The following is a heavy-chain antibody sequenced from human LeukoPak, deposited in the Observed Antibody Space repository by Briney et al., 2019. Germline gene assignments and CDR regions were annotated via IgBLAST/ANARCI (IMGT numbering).Heavy chain of an antibody. CDR1: GFTFSSYS. Sequence: PGGSLRLSCAASGFTFSSYSMNWVRQAPGKGLEWVSSISSSSSYIYYADSVKGRFTISRDNSKNTLYLQMNSLRAEDTAVYYCAKAMVRGPPVLYFDYWGQGTLVTVSS. CDR2: ISSSSSYI. D-gene: IGHD3-10*01. J-gene: IGHJ4*02. V-gene: IGHV3-21*01. CDR3: AKAMVRGPPVLYFDY.